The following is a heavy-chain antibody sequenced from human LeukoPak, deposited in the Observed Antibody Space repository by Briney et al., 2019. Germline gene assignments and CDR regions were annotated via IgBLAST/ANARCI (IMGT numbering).Heavy chain of an antibody. V-gene: IGHV3-21*01. D-gene: IGHD2-2*01. CDR3: ARVLEVVPASFDY. Sequence: GGSLTLSCAVSGFTFSSYSMNWVRQAPGPGLEWVSSISSSSSYIYYADPVKGRFPISSDNATNSQYLQRNSRRPDDTAVYYCARVLEVVPASFDYWGQGTLVTVSS. CDR1: GFTFSSYS. J-gene: IGHJ4*02. CDR2: ISSSSSYI.